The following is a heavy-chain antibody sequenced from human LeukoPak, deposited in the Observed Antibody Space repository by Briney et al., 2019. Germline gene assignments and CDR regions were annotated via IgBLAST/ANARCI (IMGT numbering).Heavy chain of an antibody. J-gene: IGHJ4*02. CDR2: INNDGSST. V-gene: IGHV3-74*03. Sequence: PGGSLRLSCVASGFSFSNYWMHWVRQVPGEGLVWVSRINNDGSSTTYADSVEGRFTISRDSAKNTVYLQMNSLRAEDTAVYYCARGGGGNFDYWGQGTLVTVSS. D-gene: IGHD1-26*01. CDR1: GFSFSNYW. CDR3: ARGGGGNFDY.